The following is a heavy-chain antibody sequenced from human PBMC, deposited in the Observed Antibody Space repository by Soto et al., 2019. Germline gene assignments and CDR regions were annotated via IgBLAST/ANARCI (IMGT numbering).Heavy chain of an antibody. Sequence: GGSLRLSCTASGFTFGDYAMSWFRQAPGKGLEWVGFIRSKAYGGTTEYAASVKGRFTISRDDSKSIAYLQMNSLKTEDTAVYYCIRLATSRILFPYYFDYWGQGTLVTVSS. D-gene: IGHD2-15*01. CDR2: IRSKAYGGTT. CDR1: GFTFGDYA. CDR3: IRLATSRILFPYYFDY. J-gene: IGHJ4*02. V-gene: IGHV3-49*03.